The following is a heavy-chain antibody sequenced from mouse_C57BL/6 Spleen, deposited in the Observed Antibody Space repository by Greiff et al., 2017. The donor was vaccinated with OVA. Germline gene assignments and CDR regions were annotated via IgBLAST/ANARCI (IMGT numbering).Heavy chain of an antibody. J-gene: IGHJ2*01. CDR3: ARDSSLYY. V-gene: IGHV1-50*01. CDR1: GYTFTSYW. D-gene: IGHD1-1*01. Sequence: QVQLQQPGAELVKPGASVKLSCKASGYTFTSYWMQWVKQRPGQGLEWIGEIDPSDSYTNYNQKFKGKATLTVDTSSSTAYMQLSSLTSEDSAVYYCARDSSLYYWGQGTTLTVSS. CDR2: IDPSDSYT.